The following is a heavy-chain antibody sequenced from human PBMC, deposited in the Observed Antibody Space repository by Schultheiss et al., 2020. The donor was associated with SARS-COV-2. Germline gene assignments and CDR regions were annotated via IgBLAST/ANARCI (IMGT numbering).Heavy chain of an antibody. V-gene: IGHV3-30*18. Sequence: GGSLRLSCAASGFTFSTYGMHWVRQAPGRGLEWVAAISYDGDNKYYADSVKGRFTISRDISKNTLYLQMNSLRAEDTAVYYCAKTKELGLAYYYYGMDVWGQGTTVTVSS. D-gene: IGHD5-18*01. CDR1: GFTFSTYG. CDR3: AKTKELGLAYYYYGMDV. J-gene: IGHJ6*02. CDR2: ISYDGDNK.